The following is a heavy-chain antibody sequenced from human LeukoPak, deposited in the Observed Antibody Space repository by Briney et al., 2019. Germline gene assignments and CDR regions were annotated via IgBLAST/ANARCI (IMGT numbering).Heavy chain of an antibody. CDR3: ASGSRPNYYGSGSYLLGFDP. J-gene: IGHJ5*02. V-gene: IGHV1-8*01. D-gene: IGHD3-10*01. CDR2: MNPNSGNT. CDR1: GYTFTSYD. Sequence: ASVKVSCKASGYTFTSYDINWVRQAPGQGLEWMGCMNPNSGNTGYAQKFQGRVTMTRNTSISTAYMELSSLRSQNTAVYYCASGSRPNYYGSGSYLLGFDPWGQGTMVTVST.